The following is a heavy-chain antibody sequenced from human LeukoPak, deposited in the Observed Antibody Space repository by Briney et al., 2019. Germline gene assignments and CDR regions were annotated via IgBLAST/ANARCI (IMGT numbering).Heavy chain of an antibody. CDR3: ARGAPDSSWYLFIYYYYYMDV. Sequence: NPSETLSLTCAVYGGSFSGYYWSWIRQPPGKGLEWIGEINHSGSTNYNPSLKSRVTISVDTSKNQFSLKLSSVTAADTAVYYCARGAPDSSWYLFIYYYYYMDVWGKGTTVTVSS. CDR2: INHSGST. J-gene: IGHJ6*03. V-gene: IGHV4-34*01. D-gene: IGHD6-13*01. CDR1: GGSFSGYY.